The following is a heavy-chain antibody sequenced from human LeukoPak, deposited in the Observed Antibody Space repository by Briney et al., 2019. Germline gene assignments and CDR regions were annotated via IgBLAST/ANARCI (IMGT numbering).Heavy chain of an antibody. V-gene: IGHV3-48*04. CDR2: ISSTGGTI. Sequence: GGSLRLSCAASGFTFSSNSMNWVRQAPGKGLEWVSYISSTGGTIYYADSVRGRFTISRDNAKNSLYLQMNSLRAEDTAVYYCARDHPYIAVAGRSVVYFDYWGQGTLVTVSS. CDR1: GFTFSSNS. D-gene: IGHD6-19*01. CDR3: ARDHPYIAVAGRSVVYFDY. J-gene: IGHJ4*02.